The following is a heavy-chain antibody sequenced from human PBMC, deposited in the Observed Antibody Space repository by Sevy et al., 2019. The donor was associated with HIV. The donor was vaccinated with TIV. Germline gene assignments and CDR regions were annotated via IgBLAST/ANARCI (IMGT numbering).Heavy chain of an antibody. CDR1: SFTFTNSA. Sequence: ASVKVSCKASSFTFTNSAVQWVRQARGQRLEWIGWIVVGSGDTNYAHNFQERVTISRDMSTATGSMELSGLRSEATAVYYCAAESRGSCSGRSCSVENGMDVWGPGTTVTVSS. V-gene: IGHV1-58*01. D-gene: IGHD2-15*01. J-gene: IGHJ6*02. CDR3: AAESRGSCSGRSCSVENGMDV. CDR2: IVVGSGDT.